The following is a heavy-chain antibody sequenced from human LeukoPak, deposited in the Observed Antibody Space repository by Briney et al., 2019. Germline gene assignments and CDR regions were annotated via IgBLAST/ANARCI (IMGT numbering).Heavy chain of an antibody. D-gene: IGHD6-13*01. CDR3: ARSSSWAPYFDY. J-gene: IGHJ4*02. CDR1: GGSFSGYY. V-gene: IGHV4-34*01. Sequence: SETLSLTCAVYGGSFSGYYWSWIRQPPGKGLEWIGEINHSGSTNYNPSLKSGVTMSIDTSKNHFSQKLSSVPAADTAVYYCARSSSWAPYFDYWGQGTLVTVSS. CDR2: INHSGST.